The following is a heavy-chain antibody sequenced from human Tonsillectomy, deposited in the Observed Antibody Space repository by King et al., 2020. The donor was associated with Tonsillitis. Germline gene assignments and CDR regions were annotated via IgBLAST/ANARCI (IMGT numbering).Heavy chain of an antibody. CDR1: GFTFSSYR. V-gene: IGHV3-7*01. Sequence: VQLVESGGGLVQPGGSLRLSCAASGFTFSSYRMSWVRQAPGKGLEWVANIKQDGSEKYYVDSVKGRFTISRDNAKNSLYLQMNSLRAEDTAVYYCAREALRGAFDIWGHGTLVTVSS. CDR3: AREALRGAFDI. CDR2: IKQDGSEK. J-gene: IGHJ3*02.